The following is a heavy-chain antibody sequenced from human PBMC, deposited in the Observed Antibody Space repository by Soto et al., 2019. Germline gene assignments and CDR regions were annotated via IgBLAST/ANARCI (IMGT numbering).Heavy chain of an antibody. Sequence: SVKVSCKASGGTFSSYAISWVRQAPGQGLEWMGEIIPIFGAPNYAQGFQGRVTISADNSKNTLYLQMNSLRVEDTAIYYCVKDNNWADPGWGQGALVTVSS. CDR3: VKDNNWADPG. CDR2: IIPIFGAP. D-gene: IGHD3-16*01. CDR1: GGTFSSYA. J-gene: IGHJ4*02. V-gene: IGHV1-69*06.